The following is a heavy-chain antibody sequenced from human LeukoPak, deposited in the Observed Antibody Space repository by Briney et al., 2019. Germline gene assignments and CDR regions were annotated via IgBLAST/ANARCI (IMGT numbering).Heavy chain of an antibody. CDR1: GFTVSSNY. Sequence: PGGSLRLSCAASGFTVSSNYMSWDRQAPGEWMGWISVIYRGGSTYYADSVKGRFTISRDNPKNTLYLQMNSLRAEDTAVYSCARGAGCYEYYMDVWGKGTTVTVSS. J-gene: IGHJ6*03. CDR3: ARGAGCYEYYMDV. D-gene: IGHD3-10*01. CDR2: IYRGGST. V-gene: IGHV3-53*01.